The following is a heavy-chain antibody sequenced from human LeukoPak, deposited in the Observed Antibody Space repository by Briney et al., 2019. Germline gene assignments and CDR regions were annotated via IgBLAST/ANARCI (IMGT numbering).Heavy chain of an antibody. V-gene: IGHV3-74*01. D-gene: IGHD3-22*01. CDR3: ARESIMRVGRQSDAFDI. CDR1: GFTFSNYW. Sequence: GGSLRLSCAASGFTFSNYWMHWVRQVPGKGLVWVSRIKSDGSSISYADSVKGRFTIPRDNAKNTLHLQMNSLRVEDTAVYYCARESIMRVGRQSDAFDIWGQGIMVTVSS. J-gene: IGHJ3*02. CDR2: IKSDGSSI.